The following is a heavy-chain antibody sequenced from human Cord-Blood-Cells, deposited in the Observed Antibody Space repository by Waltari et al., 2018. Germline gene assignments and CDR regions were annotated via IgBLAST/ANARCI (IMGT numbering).Heavy chain of an antibody. CDR2: ISYDGSNK. CDR1: GFTFSSYA. D-gene: IGHD3-3*01. J-gene: IGHJ4*02. Sequence: QVQLVESGGGVVPHGRSLRLSCAASGFTFSSYAMNWGRQAPGKGLEWVAVISYDGSNKYYADSGKGRFTISRDNYKNTLYLQMNSLRAEDTAVYYCARELNYDFWSPIDYWGQGTLVTVSS. V-gene: IGHV3-30-3*01. CDR3: ARELNYDFWSPIDY.